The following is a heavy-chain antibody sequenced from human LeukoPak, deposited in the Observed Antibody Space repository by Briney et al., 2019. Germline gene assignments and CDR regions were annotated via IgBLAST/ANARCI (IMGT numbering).Heavy chain of an antibody. J-gene: IGHJ4*02. V-gene: IGHV4-39*01. CDR2: IYYSGST. CDR3: AALPYYYDSSGYYGGTDY. Sequence: SETLSLTCAVYGGSFSGYYWVWIRQPPGKGLECIGSIYYSGSTYYNPSLKSRVTIFLDTSKNQFSLKLSSVTAADTAVYYCAALPYYYDSSGYYGGTDYWGQGTLVTVSS. D-gene: IGHD3-22*01. CDR1: GGSFSGYY.